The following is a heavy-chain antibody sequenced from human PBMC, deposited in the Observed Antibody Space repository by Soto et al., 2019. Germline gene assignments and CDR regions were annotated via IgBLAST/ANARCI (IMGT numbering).Heavy chain of an antibody. Sequence: GASVKVSCKASGGTFSSYAISWVRQAPGQGLEWMGGIIPIFGTANYAQKFQGRVTITADESTSTAYMELSGLRSEDTAVYYCARDCTSGPLVGYYYYGTDVWGQGTTVTVSS. D-gene: IGHD2-8*01. CDR2: IIPIFGTA. J-gene: IGHJ6*02. CDR3: ARDCTSGPLVGYYYYGTDV. V-gene: IGHV1-69*13. CDR1: GGTFSSYA.